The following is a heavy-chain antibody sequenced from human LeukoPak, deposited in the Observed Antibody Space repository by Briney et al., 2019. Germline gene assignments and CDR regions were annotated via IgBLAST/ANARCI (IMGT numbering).Heavy chain of an antibody. CDR1: GYTFTSYG. D-gene: IGHD1/OR15-1a*01. J-gene: IGHJ4*02. CDR2: ISAYNGNT. Sequence: ASVKVSCKASGYTFTSYGISWVRQAPGQGLEWMGWISAYNGNTNYAQKLQGRVTMTTDTSTSTAYMELRSLRSDDTAVYYCARGVNLGTTSYYFDYWGQGTLATVSS. V-gene: IGHV1-18*01. CDR3: ARGVNLGTTSYYFDY.